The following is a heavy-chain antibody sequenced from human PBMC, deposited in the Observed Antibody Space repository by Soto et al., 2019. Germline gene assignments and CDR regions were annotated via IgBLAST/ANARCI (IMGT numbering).Heavy chain of an antibody. CDR1: GFTFSSYA. Sequence: GWSLRLSCAASGFTFSSYAMSWVRQAPGKGLEWVSAISGSGGSTYYADSVKGRFTISRDNSKNTLYLQMNSLRAEDTAVYYWATESVRSGPSGMDVWGQGTTVTVSS. CDR3: ATESVRSGPSGMDV. D-gene: IGHD6-19*01. V-gene: IGHV3-23*01. J-gene: IGHJ6*02. CDR2: ISGSGGST.